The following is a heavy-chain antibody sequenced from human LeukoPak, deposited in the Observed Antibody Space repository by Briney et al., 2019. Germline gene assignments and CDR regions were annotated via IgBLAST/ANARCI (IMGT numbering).Heavy chain of an antibody. J-gene: IGHJ5*02. CDR1: GFTISDYY. D-gene: IGHD2-2*01. V-gene: IGHV3-11*01. CDR3: ARDRRSTNSYEFDP. Sequence: GGSLRLSCAASGFTISDYYMSWVRQAPGKGLEWVSCISRSGSAMYHADSVKGRFTISRDNAKNSVYLQMNTLRAEDTAVYFCARDRRSTNSYEFDPWGQGTLVTVSS. CDR2: ISRSGSAM.